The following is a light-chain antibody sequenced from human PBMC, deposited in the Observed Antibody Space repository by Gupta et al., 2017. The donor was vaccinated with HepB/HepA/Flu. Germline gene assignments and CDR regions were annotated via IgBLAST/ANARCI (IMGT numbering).Light chain of an antibody. V-gene: IGKV3-15*01. Sequence: EMVMTQSPATLPVSPGERVTLSCRASQSVNSNYLAWYQQKPGQAPRLLIYGISTRAPGTPARFSASGSGTEFSLTISNLQSDDFAVYFCQQYSSWPITFGQGTRLDIK. J-gene: IGKJ5*01. CDR2: GIS. CDR1: QSVNSNY. CDR3: QQYSSWPIT.